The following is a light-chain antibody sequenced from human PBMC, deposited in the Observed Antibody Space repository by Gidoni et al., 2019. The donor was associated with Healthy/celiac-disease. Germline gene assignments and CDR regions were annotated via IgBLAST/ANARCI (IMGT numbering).Light chain of an antibody. CDR2: GAS. CDR3: QQYNNWPMYT. Sequence: EIVMQQSPATLSVSPGERATLSCRASQSVSSNLAWYQQKPGQAPRLLIYGASTRATGIPARFSGSGSGTEFTLTISSLQSEDFAVYYCQQYNNWPMYTFGQGTKLEIK. J-gene: IGKJ2*01. CDR1: QSVSSN. V-gene: IGKV3-15*01.